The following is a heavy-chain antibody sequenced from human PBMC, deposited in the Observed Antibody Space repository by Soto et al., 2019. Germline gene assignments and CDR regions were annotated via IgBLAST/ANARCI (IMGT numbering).Heavy chain of an antibody. Sequence: EVQLVESGGGLVKPGGSLRLSCAASGFTFSSYSMNWVRQAPGKGLEWVSSISSSSSYIYYADSVKGRFTISRDNAKNSLYLQKNSLRAEDTAVHYCARGRGAAGTDSVQYYGMDVWGQGTTVTVSS. CDR3: ARGRGAAGTDSVQYYGMDV. V-gene: IGHV3-21*01. CDR1: GFTFSSYS. CDR2: ISSSSSYI. J-gene: IGHJ6*02. D-gene: IGHD6-13*01.